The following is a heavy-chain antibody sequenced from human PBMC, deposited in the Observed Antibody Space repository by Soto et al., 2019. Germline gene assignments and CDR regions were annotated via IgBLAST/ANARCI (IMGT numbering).Heavy chain of an antibody. D-gene: IGHD1-26*01. V-gene: IGHV3-30*18. Sequence: QVQLVESGGGVVQPGRSLRLSCEASGFTFSTYGMHWARQAPGKGLEWLAVISYDGVYKYFADSVKGRFTVSRDNSKNTLYLQMNSLSAEDTAVYFCAKDLSVVGATAFYYWGQGTLVTVSS. J-gene: IGHJ4*02. CDR2: ISYDGVYK. CDR3: AKDLSVVGATAFYY. CDR1: GFTFSTYG.